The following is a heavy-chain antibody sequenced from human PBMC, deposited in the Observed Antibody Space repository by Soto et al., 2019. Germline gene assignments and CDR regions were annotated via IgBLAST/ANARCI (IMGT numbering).Heavy chain of an antibody. CDR2: ISYDGSNK. D-gene: IGHD2-2*01. CDR1: GFTFSGYA. CDR3: ARSTPKTYAGDY. J-gene: IGHJ4*02. Sequence: PGGSLRLSCAASGFTFSGYAMHWVRQAPGKGLEWVAVISYDGSNKYYADSVKGRFTISRDNSKNTLYLQMNSLRAEDTAVYYCARSTPKTYAGDYWGQGTLVTVSS. V-gene: IGHV3-30-3*01.